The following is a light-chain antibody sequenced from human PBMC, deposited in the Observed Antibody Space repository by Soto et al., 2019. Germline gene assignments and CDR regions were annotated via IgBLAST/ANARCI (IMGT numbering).Light chain of an antibody. CDR1: SSDVGKYDY. CDR2: EVS. Sequence: QSVLTQPPSASGSPGQSVTISCTGTSSDVGKYDYVSWFQHHPGKAPKLIIYEVSKRPSGVPDRFSGSKSGNTASLTISGLQAEDEADYYCSSYTSSSTHYVFGTGTKVTVL. V-gene: IGLV2-8*01. J-gene: IGLJ1*01. CDR3: SSYTSSSTHYV.